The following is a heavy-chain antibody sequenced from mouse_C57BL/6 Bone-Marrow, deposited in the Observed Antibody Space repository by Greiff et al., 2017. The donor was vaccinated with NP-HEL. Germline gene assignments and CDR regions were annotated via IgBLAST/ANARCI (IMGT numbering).Heavy chain of an antibody. J-gene: IGHJ2*01. CDR2: INPNNGGT. V-gene: IGHV1-26*01. CDR1: GYTFTDYY. CDR3: ARSRYYASSY. D-gene: IGHD1-1*01. Sequence: VQLQQSGPELVKPGASVKISCKASGYTFTDYYMNWVKQSHGKSLEWIGDINPNNGGTSYNQKFKGKATLTVDKSSSTAYMELRSLTSEDSAVYFCARSRYYASSYWGQGTTLTLS.